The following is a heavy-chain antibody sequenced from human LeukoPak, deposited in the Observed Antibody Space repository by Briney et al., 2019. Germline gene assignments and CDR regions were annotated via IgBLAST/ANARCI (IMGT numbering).Heavy chain of an antibody. J-gene: IGHJ4*02. D-gene: IGHD2-2*01. V-gene: IGHV5-51*01. Sequence: GESLKISCKGSGYSFTSYWIGWVRQMPGKGLEWMGTIYPGDSDTRYSPSFQGQDTISADKSISTAYLQWSSLKASDTAMYYCARLADIVVVPAATLDYWGQGTLVTVSS. CDR2: IYPGDSDT. CDR1: GYSFTSYW. CDR3: ARLADIVVVPAATLDY.